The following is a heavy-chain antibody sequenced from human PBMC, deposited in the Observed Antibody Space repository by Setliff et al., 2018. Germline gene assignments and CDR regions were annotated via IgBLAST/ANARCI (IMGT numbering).Heavy chain of an antibody. V-gene: IGHV4-39*07. J-gene: IGHJ1*01. CDR3: ARVDFTMIQGVLGL. CDR2: VYYSGYT. Sequence: SETLSLTCNVSGGSVSSTSHYWGWIRQPPGKGMEWIGSVYYSGYTYYNPSLQSRVTISVDMSKNQFSMKLPSVTAADTAVYYCARVDFTMIQGVLGLWGQGTLVTVS. CDR1: GGSVSSTSHY. D-gene: IGHD3-10*01.